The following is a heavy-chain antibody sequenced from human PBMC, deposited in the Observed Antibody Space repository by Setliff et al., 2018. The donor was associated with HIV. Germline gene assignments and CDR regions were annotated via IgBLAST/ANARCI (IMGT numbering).Heavy chain of an antibody. D-gene: IGHD4-17*01. V-gene: IGHV3-15*01. CDR2: VKSKGDGGTV. J-gene: IGHJ4*02. Sequence: GGSLRLSCAASGFTFNKAWMNWVRQAPGKGLEWIARVKSKGDGGTVDYAAPVKGRFTISRDNAKNSLYLQMNSLRAGDTAVYYCLRGGSFGDIPNCWGQGTLVTVSS. CDR3: LRGGSFGDIPNC. CDR1: GFTFNKAW.